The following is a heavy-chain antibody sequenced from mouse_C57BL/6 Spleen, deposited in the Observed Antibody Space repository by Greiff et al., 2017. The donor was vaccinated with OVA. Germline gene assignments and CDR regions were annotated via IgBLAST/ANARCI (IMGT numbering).Heavy chain of an antibody. CDR1: GYTFTSYW. D-gene: IGHD2-4*01. CDR2: IDPSDSYT. CDR3: ARGDYDGGDY. V-gene: IGHV1-69*01. J-gene: IGHJ2*01. Sequence: QVQLQQPGAELVMPGASVQLSCKASGYTFTSYWMHWVKQRPGQGLEWIGEIDPSDSYTNYNQKFKGKSTLTVDKSSSTASMHLSSLTSEDSAVYYCARGDYDGGDYWGQGTTLTVSS.